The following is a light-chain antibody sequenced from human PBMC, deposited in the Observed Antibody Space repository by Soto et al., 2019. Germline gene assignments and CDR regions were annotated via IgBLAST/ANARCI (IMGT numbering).Light chain of an antibody. Sequence: EIVMTQSPATLSVSPGERATLSCRASQSVSSNLAWYQQKPGQAPRLLIYGASTRATGIPARFSGSGSGTEFTLTISSLQSEDFAVYYCQPYNNWPFTFGPGTKVDLK. J-gene: IGKJ3*01. CDR2: GAS. CDR1: QSVSSN. CDR3: QPYNNWPFT. V-gene: IGKV3-15*01.